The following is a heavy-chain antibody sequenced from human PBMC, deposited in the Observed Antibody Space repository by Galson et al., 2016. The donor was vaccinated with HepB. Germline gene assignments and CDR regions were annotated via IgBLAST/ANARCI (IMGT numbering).Heavy chain of an antibody. CDR2: INWNGGTR. CDR3: ARDRTEAAGPSGY. Sequence: SLRLSCAASGFTFDDYVMTWVRQVPGKGLEWVAGINWNGGTRDYADSVKGRFTISRDNAKNSLYLQMNNLRAEDTALYSCARDRTEAAGPSGYWGQGTLVTVSS. D-gene: IGHD6-13*01. CDR1: GFTFDDYV. J-gene: IGHJ4*02. V-gene: IGHV3-20*04.